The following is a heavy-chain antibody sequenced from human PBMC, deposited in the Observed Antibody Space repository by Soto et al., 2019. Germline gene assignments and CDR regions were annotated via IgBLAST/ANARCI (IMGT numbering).Heavy chain of an antibody. CDR2: MYWDDDK. CDR1: GFSLTNTGVT. CDR3: ARMNYAHVSSLDP. Sequence: SGPTLVNPTQTLTLTCTFSGFSLTNTGVTVGWIRQPPGKALEWLALMYWDDDKLYNTSLRTRLTISKDTSKNQVVLTMTNMDPVDTATYHRARMNYAHVSSLDPWGQGTLVTVSS. J-gene: IGHJ5*02. D-gene: IGHD1-7*01. V-gene: IGHV2-70*01.